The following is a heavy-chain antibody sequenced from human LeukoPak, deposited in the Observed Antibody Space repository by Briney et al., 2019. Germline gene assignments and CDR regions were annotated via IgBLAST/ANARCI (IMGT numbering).Heavy chain of an antibody. CDR2: MNPNSGNT. J-gene: IGHJ6*02. Sequence: ASVKVSCKASGYTFTSYDINWVRQATGQGLEWMGWMNPNSGNTGYAQKFQGRVTMTRNTSISTAYMELSSLRSEDTAVYYCARGHIVVVPAARAVCYYYGMDVWGQGTTVTVSS. CDR3: ARGHIVVVPAARAVCYYYGMDV. CDR1: GYTFTSYD. V-gene: IGHV1-8*01. D-gene: IGHD2-2*01.